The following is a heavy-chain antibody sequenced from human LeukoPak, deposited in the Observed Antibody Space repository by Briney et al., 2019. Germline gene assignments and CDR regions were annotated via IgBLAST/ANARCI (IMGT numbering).Heavy chain of an antibody. D-gene: IGHD3-22*01. CDR1: GYTFTSYY. Sequence: ASVKVSCKASGYTFTSYYIHWVRQAPGQGLEWMGIINPSGGSTSYAQKFQGRVTMTRDTSTSTVYMELSSLRSEDTAVYYCARGLGPYYYDSSGYYGGFDYWGQGTLVTVSS. CDR3: ARGLGPYYYDSSGYYGGFDY. V-gene: IGHV1-46*01. CDR2: INPSGGST. J-gene: IGHJ4*02.